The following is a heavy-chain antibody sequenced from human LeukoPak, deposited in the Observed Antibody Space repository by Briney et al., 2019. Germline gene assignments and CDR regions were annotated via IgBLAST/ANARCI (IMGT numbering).Heavy chain of an antibody. CDR3: ARDYGGNFDY. J-gene: IGHJ4*02. CDR2: IYSSGTT. CDR1: GGSINSGGYF. V-gene: IGHV4-31*02. Sequence: SETLSLTCTVSGGSINSGGYFWSWIRQHPGKGLEWLGYIYSSGTTYYNPSLKSRVTISLDTSKNQFSLKLSSVTAADTAVYYCARDYGGNFDYWGQGTLVTVSS. D-gene: IGHD4-23*01.